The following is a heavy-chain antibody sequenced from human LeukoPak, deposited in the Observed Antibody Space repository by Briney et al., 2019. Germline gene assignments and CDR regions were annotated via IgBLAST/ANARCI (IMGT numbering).Heavy chain of an antibody. Sequence: SETLSLTCAVYGGSFSGYYWSWIRQPPGKGLEWIGEINHSGSTNYNPSLKSRVTISVDTSKNQFSLKLSSVTAADTAVYYCARNFWSGYSAFHNWFDPWGQGTLVTVSS. CDR2: INHSGST. CDR3: ARNFWSGYSAFHNWFDP. D-gene: IGHD3-3*01. J-gene: IGHJ5*02. CDR1: GGSFSGYY. V-gene: IGHV4-34*01.